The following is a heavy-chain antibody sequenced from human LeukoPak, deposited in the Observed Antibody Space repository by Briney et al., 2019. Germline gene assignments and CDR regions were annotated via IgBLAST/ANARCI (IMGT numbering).Heavy chain of an antibody. V-gene: IGHV4-59*01. D-gene: IGHD2-15*01. CDR3: ARAQVYCSGGTCYLIGFDY. CDR2: IYDTGST. CDR1: GGSISSYS. Sequence: SETLSLTCTVSGGSISSYSWSWIRQPPGKGLEWIGYIYDTGSTNYNPSLKSRVAISVDTSKKKFSLKMTSVTAADTAVYYCARAQVYCSGGTCYLIGFDYWGQGTLVTVSS. J-gene: IGHJ4*02.